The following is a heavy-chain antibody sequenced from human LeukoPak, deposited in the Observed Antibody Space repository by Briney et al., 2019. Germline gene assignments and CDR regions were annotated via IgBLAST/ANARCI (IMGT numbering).Heavy chain of an antibody. V-gene: IGHV4-39*07. D-gene: IGHD3-10*01. Sequence: PSETLSLTCTVSGGSISSSSYYWGWIRQPPGKGLEWIGNIYYSGSTYYNPSLKSRVTISVDTSKNQFSLKLSSVTAADTAIYYCARDAKYYYGSRTFFFYEHWGQGTLLTVSS. CDR1: GGSISSSSYY. J-gene: IGHJ4*02. CDR2: IYYSGST. CDR3: ARDAKYYYGSRTFFFYEH.